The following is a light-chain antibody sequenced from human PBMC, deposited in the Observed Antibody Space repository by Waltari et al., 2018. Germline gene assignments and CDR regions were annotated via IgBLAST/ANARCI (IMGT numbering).Light chain of an antibody. Sequence: NFVLTQPHSVSGSPGQTVTISCTRTSSNVANNHFRWYHQHPPSAPPTVIFDDNQRPPWVPARFSASIDSSTTSAPLTIAGLKTEDEADYCCQSYDSSTHYVFGSGTKVTVL. CDR3: QSYDSSTHYV. J-gene: IGLJ1*01. CDR1: SSNVANNH. CDR2: DDN. V-gene: IGLV6-57*04.